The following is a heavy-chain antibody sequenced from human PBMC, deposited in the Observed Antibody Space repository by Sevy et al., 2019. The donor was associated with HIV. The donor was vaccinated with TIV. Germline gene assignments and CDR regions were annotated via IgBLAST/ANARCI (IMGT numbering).Heavy chain of an antibody. Sequence: GGSLRLSCAASRFTFSSYGMHWVRQAPGKGLEWVAVIWYDGTNKEYADSVKGRFTISRDNSKNTLYLQMSSLRADDTGVYYCARERLAVAGIGYYFDYWGQGTLVTVSS. CDR2: IWYDGTNK. CDR1: RFTFSSYG. J-gene: IGHJ4*02. D-gene: IGHD6-19*01. CDR3: ARERLAVAGIGYYFDY. V-gene: IGHV3-33*01.